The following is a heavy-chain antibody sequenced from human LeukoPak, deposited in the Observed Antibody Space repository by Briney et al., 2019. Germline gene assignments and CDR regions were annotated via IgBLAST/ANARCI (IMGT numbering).Heavy chain of an antibody. CDR1: VGFNRSPNW. D-gene: IGHD3-22*01. J-gene: IGHJ5*02. V-gene: IGHV4-4*02. CDR2: INHSGST. Sequence: SRTVSLIRAVSVGFNRSPNWWSCVRQPPGKGLEWIGEINHSGSTNYNPSLKSRVSLSVDKSNNQFSLKLSSVTAADTAIYYCARARKENYYDSSGRWLDRWGQGTLVTVSS. CDR3: ARARKENYYDSSGRWLDR.